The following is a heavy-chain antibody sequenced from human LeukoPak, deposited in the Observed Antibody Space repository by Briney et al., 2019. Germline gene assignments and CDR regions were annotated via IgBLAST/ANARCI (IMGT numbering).Heavy chain of an antibody. CDR3: ARGYCSGGSCYTRYNWFDP. J-gene: IGHJ5*02. CDR1: GYTFTSYY. Sequence: GASVKVSCKASGYTFTSYYMHWVRQAPGQGLEWMGIINPSGGSTSYAQKFQGRVTMTRDMSISTAYMELSRLRSDDTAVYYCARGYCSGGSCYTRYNWFDPWGQGTLVTVSS. CDR2: INPSGGST. D-gene: IGHD2-15*01. V-gene: IGHV1-46*01.